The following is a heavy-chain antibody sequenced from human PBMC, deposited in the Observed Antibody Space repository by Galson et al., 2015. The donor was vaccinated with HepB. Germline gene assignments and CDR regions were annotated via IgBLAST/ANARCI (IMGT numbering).Heavy chain of an antibody. V-gene: IGHV3-30*18. D-gene: IGHD4-17*01. J-gene: IGHJ4*02. Sequence: SLRLSCAASGFTFSSYGMHWVRQAPGKGLEWVAVISYDGSNKYYADSVKGRFTISRDNSENTLYLQMNSLRAEDTAVYYCAKDHLSGEDYWGQGTLVTVSS. CDR3: AKDHLSGEDY. CDR2: ISYDGSNK. CDR1: GFTFSSYG.